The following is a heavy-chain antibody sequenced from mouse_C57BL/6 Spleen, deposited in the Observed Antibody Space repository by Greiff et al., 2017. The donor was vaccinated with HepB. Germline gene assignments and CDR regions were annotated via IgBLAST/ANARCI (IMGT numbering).Heavy chain of an antibody. Sequence: QVQLQQPGAELVKPGASVKMSCKASGYTFTSYWITWVKQRPGQGLEWIGDIYPGSGSTNYNEKFKSKATLTVDTSSSTAYMQLSSLTSEDSAVYYCARSNDYDGYYYAMDDWGQGTSVTVSS. D-gene: IGHD2-4*01. CDR2: IYPGSGST. J-gene: IGHJ4*01. CDR3: ARSNDYDGYYYAMDD. CDR1: GYTFTSYW. V-gene: IGHV1-55*01.